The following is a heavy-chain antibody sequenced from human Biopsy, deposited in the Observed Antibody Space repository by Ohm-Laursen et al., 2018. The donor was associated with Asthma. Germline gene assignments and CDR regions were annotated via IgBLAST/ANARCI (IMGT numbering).Heavy chain of an antibody. V-gene: IGHV1-69*13. CDR3: ARCQVGYSSGWSLLLKKIYYSGMDV. CDR2: IMTVFGTP. CDR1: GGTFSNFA. J-gene: IGHJ6*02. Sequence: GASVKVSCKAPGGTFSNFAISWVRQAPGQGLERLGGIMTVFGTPNYAQKFQGRVTITAVESTSTAYMEVTSLRSEDTAIYYCARCQVGYSSGWSLLLKKIYYSGMDVWGQGTAVTVSS. D-gene: IGHD6-19*01.